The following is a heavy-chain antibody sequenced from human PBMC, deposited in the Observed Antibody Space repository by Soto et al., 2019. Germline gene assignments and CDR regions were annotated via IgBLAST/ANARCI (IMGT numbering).Heavy chain of an antibody. J-gene: IGHJ6*02. V-gene: IGHV1-69*15. Sequence: QVQLVQSGAEVKKPGSSVKVSCKVSGGAFSSNAIDWVRQAPGQGLEWMGRIIPISGKANYAHNFQDRVTITADESTTTAHMEVSSLRSEDTAVYYCARGYCSVGSCYGYYGMDVWGQGTTVTVSS. CDR3: ARGYCSVGSCYGYYGMDV. CDR2: IIPISGKA. CDR1: GGAFSSNA. D-gene: IGHD2-15*01.